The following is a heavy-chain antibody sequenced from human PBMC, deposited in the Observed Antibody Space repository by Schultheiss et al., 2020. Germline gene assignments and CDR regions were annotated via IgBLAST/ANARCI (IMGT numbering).Heavy chain of an antibody. J-gene: IGHJ4*02. CDR1: GFTFSSYA. V-gene: IGHV3-23*01. CDR2: ISGSGGST. CDR3: AKGALRYFDWPSDY. D-gene: IGHD3-9*01. Sequence: GESLKISCAASGFTFSSYAMSWVRQAPGKGLEWVSAISGSGGSTYYADSVKGRFTISRDNSKNTLYLQMNSLRAEDTAVYYCAKGALRYFDWPSDYWGQGTLVTVSS.